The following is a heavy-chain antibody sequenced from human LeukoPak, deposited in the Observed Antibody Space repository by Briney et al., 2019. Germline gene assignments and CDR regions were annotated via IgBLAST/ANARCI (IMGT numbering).Heavy chain of an antibody. CDR1: GYTFTGCY. Sequence: ASVKVSCKASGYTFTGCYMHWVRQAPGQGLEWMGWINPNSGGTNYAQKFQGRVTMTRDTSISTAYMELSRLRSDDTAVYYCARDRSSSGSLSPFDYWGQGTLVTVSS. D-gene: IGHD1-26*01. V-gene: IGHV1-2*02. CDR2: INPNSGGT. CDR3: ARDRSSSGSLSPFDY. J-gene: IGHJ4*02.